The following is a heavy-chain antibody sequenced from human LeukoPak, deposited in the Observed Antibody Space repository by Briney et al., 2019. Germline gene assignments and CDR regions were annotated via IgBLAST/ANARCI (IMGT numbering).Heavy chain of an antibody. V-gene: IGHV1-24*01. Sequence: GASVKVSCKVSGYTLTELSMHWVRQAPGKGLEWMRGFDPEDGETIYAQKFQGRVTMTEDTSTDTAYMELSSLRSEDTAVYYCATKRPDTYYDFWSGYFHFDYSCQGTLVTVSS. D-gene: IGHD3-3*01. CDR3: ATKRPDTYYDFWSGYFHFDY. CDR1: GYTLTELS. CDR2: FDPEDGET. J-gene: IGHJ4*02.